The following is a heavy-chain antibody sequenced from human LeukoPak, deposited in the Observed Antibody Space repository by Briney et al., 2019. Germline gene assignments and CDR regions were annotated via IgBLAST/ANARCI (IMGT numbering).Heavy chain of an antibody. D-gene: IGHD4-17*01. J-gene: IGHJ4*02. CDR2: ISYDGSNK. Sequence: GGSLRLSCAASGFTFSSYAMHWVRQAPGKGLEWVAVISYDGSNKYYADSVKGRFTISRDNSKNTLYLQMNSLRAEDTAVYYCAREFEFMTTVTALNYWGQGTLVTVSS. V-gene: IGHV3-30-3*01. CDR1: GFTFSSYA. CDR3: AREFEFMTTVTALNY.